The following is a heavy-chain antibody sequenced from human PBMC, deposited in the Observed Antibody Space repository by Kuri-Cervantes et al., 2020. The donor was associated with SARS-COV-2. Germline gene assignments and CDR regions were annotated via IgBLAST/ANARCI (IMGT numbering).Heavy chain of an antibody. CDR1: GFTFSSCA. V-gene: IGHV3-30*01. CDR2: ISYDGSNE. J-gene: IGHJ5*01. CDR3: AKDRVGVLDS. D-gene: IGHD2-21*01. Sequence: LSLTCAASGFTFSSCAMHWVRLAPGKGLEWVAFISYDGSNEYYADPVRGRFTISRDNSNNTLYLQVNRLRAEDTALYYCAKDRVGVLDSWGQGTQVTVSS.